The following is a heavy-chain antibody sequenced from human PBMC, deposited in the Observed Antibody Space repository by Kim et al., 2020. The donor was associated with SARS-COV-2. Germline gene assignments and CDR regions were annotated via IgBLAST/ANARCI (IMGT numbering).Heavy chain of an antibody. V-gene: IGHV7-4-1*02. CDR1: GYTLTSYG. J-gene: IGHJ4*02. CDR2: INTRTGHP. D-gene: IGHD5-12*01. CDR3: ARDSGYSGYDW. Sequence: ASVKVSCKASGYTLTSYGLGWVRQAPGQGLEWMGWINTRTGHPTYAQGFTGRSLFSLDTSASTAYMEISSLKAEDTAVYYCARDSGYSGYDWWGQGTLVTVSS.